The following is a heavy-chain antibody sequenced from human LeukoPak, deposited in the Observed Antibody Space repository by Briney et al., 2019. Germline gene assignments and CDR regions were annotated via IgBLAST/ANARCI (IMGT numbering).Heavy chain of an antibody. CDR3: AATTYYYDSSGQRFFDGEQYYYYYGMDV. D-gene: IGHD3-22*01. CDR2: IIPIFGTA. J-gene: IGHJ6*02. CDR1: GGTFSSYA. V-gene: IGHV1-69*13. Sequence: GASVKVSCKASGGTFSSYAISWVRQAPGQGLEWMEGIIPIFGTANYAQKFQGRVTITADESTSTAYMELSSLRSEDTAVYYCAATTYYYDSSGQRFFDGEQYYYYYGMDVWGQGTTVTVSS.